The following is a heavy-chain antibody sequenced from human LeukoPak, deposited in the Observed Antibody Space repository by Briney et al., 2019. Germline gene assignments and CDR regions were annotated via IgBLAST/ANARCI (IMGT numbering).Heavy chain of an antibody. Sequence: SETLSLTCTVSGGSISSYYWSWIRQPPGKGLEWIGYIYYSGSTNYNPSLKSRVTISVDTSKNQFSLELSSVTAADTAVYYCARIAAAGIIDAFDIWGQGTMVTVSS. CDR2: IYYSGST. CDR1: GGSISSYY. J-gene: IGHJ3*02. V-gene: IGHV4-59*01. D-gene: IGHD6-13*01. CDR3: ARIAAAGIIDAFDI.